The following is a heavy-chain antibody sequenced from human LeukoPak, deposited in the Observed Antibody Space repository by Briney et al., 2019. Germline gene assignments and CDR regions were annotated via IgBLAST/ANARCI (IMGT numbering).Heavy chain of an antibody. CDR1: GFTFSSYE. CDR2: ISSSGSTI. V-gene: IGHV3-48*03. Sequence: GGSLRLSCAASGFTFSSYEMNWVRQAPGKGLEWVSYISSSGSTIYYADSVKGRFTISRDNAKNSLYLQMNSLRAEDMAVYYCARIAVAGIDYWGQGTLVTVSS. J-gene: IGHJ4*02. D-gene: IGHD6-19*01. CDR3: ARIAVAGIDY.